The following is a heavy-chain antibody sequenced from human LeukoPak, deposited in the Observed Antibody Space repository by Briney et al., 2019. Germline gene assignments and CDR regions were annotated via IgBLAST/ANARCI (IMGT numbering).Heavy chain of an antibody. CDR1: GFTVSSNY. CDR2: IYSGGST. J-gene: IGHJ2*01. Sequence: GGPLRLSCAASGFTVSSNYMSWVRQAPGKGLEWVSVIYSGGSTYYADSVKGRFTISRDNSKNTLYLQMNSLRAEDTAVYYCARGNCGGDCRSYWYFDLWGRGTLVTVSS. CDR3: ARGNCGGDCRSYWYFDL. V-gene: IGHV3-53*01. D-gene: IGHD2-21*02.